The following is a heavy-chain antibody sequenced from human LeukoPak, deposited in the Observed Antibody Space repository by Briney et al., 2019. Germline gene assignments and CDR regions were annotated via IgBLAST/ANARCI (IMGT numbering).Heavy chain of an antibody. V-gene: IGHV3-23*01. Sequence: GGSLRLSCAASGFTFSSYGMSWVRQAPGKGLEWVSAISGSGGSTYYADSVKGRFTISRDNSKNTLYLQMNSLRAEGTAVYYCAKDGNLQWLVPYYFDYWGQGTLVTVSS. CDR1: GFTFSSYG. J-gene: IGHJ4*02. CDR2: ISGSGGST. CDR3: AKDGNLQWLVPYYFDY. D-gene: IGHD6-19*01.